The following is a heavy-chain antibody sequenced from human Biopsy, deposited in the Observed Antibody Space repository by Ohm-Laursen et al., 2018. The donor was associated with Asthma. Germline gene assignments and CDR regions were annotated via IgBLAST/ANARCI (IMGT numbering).Heavy chain of an antibody. D-gene: IGHD5-18*01. V-gene: IGHV4-31*11. CDR3: ARNLPGYTYGPFED. CDR1: GASITTSPSY. J-gene: IGHJ4*02. CDR2: IYYSGET. Sequence: SETLSLTCAVSGASITTSPSYWSWLRLLPGKGLEWIGCIYYSGETFFNPSLKNPLFMSLDSSKNQFSLNMTSVTVADTAVYFCARNLPGYTYGPFEDWGQGTLVTVSS.